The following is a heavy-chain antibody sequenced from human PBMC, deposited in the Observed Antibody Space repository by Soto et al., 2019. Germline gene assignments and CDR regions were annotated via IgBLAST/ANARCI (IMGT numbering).Heavy chain of an antibody. D-gene: IGHD6-13*01. Sequence: PSETLSLTCAVSGDSISSMNWWSWVRQPPGKGLEWIGEIHHSGSTNYNPSLKSRVTISVDTSKNQFSLKLSSVTAADTAVYYCARRERAAGTDWWFDPWGQGTLVTVSS. V-gene: IGHV4-4*02. CDR3: ARRERAAGTDWWFDP. CDR2: IHHSGST. J-gene: IGHJ5*02. CDR1: GDSISSMNW.